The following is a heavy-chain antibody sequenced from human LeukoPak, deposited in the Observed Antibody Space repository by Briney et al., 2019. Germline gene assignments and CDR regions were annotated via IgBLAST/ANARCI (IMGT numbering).Heavy chain of an antibody. V-gene: IGHV3-23*01. CDR2: ISGSGGSA. CDR1: GFTFSSYA. Sequence: GGSLRLSCAASGFTFSSYAMSWVRQAPGKGLEWVSAISGSGGSAYYADSVKGRFTISRDNSKNTLYLQMNSLRAEDTAVYYCAKDGSSWYLFDYWGQGTLVTVSS. CDR3: AKDGSSWYLFDY. D-gene: IGHD6-13*01. J-gene: IGHJ4*02.